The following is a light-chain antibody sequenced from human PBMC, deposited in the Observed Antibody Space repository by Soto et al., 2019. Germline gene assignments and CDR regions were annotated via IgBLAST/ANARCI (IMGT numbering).Light chain of an antibody. V-gene: IGLV2-23*01. CDR3: YSSAGRSTPV. Sequence: QSVLTQPASVSGSPGQSITISCTGTSSDDGSYNLVSWYQQYPGKAPKLMIYEDDERPSGVSNRCSGSKSGNTASLTISGLQAEDEADYYCYSSAGRSTPVFGGGTKLTVL. CDR1: SSDDGSYNL. CDR2: EDD. J-gene: IGLJ2*01.